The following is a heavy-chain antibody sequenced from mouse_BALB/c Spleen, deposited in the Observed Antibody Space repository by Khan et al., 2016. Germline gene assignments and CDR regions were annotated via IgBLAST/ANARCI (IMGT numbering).Heavy chain of an antibody. D-gene: IGHD1-2*01. CDR3: ARSYYGYFAMDY. J-gene: IGHJ4*01. Sequence: VQLQESGTELPRPGASVKLSCKASGYTFTDYYLHWVKQRTGQGLEWIGEIFPGSGSTYYNEKFKGKASLTADTSSSTADMQLSSLTSEDSVVYFCARSYYGYFAMDYWGHGASVTVSS. CDR1: GYTFTDYY. V-gene: IGHV1-77*01. CDR2: IFPGSGST.